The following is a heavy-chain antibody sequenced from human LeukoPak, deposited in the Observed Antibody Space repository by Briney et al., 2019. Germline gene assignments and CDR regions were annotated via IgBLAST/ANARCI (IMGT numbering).Heavy chain of an antibody. CDR1: GSGFTSYW. D-gene: IGHD5-12*01. J-gene: IGHJ4*02. CDR3: ARRGDSGWGFVY. CDR2: IYPGDSDT. V-gene: IGHV5-51*01. Sequence: AASLQISCKGSGSGFTSYWIAWVRQMPGKGLEWMGIIYPGDSDTKYSPSFRGQVTISADKSISTAYLQWSSLKASDTAMYYCARRGDSGWGFVYWGQGTLVTVSS.